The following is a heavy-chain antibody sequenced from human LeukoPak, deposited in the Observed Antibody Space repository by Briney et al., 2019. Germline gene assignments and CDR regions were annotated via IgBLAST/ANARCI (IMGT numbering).Heavy chain of an antibody. CDR2: INHSGST. Sequence: SETLSLTCAVYGGSFSGYYWSWIRQPPGKGLEWIGEINHSGSTNYNPSLKSRVTISVDTSKNQSSLKLSSVTAADTAVYYCAGCIAAVIDYWGQGTLATVSS. CDR3: AGCIAAVIDY. J-gene: IGHJ4*02. D-gene: IGHD6-13*01. V-gene: IGHV4-34*01. CDR1: GGSFSGYY.